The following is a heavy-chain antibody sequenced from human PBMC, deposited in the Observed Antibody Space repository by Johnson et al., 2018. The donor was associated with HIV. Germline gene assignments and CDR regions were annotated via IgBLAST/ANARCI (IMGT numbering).Heavy chain of an antibody. D-gene: IGHD3-3*01. Sequence: QVQLVESGGGVVQPGRSLRLSCAASGFSFSSYGMHWVRQAPGKGLEWVAVISYDGSNNYYADSVKGRFTISSDNSKNTQYLQLKSLKAEDTAVYHCANDLEESENEEWASDYYDFGRDYPGQDQRGVVGTFDIWGQGTMVTVSS. CDR3: ANDLEESENEEWASDYYDFGRDYPGQDQRGVVGTFDI. V-gene: IGHV3-30*18. CDR2: ISYDGSNN. CDR1: GFSFSSYG. J-gene: IGHJ3*02.